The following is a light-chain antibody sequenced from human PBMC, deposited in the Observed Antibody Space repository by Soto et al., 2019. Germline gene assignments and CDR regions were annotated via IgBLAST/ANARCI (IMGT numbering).Light chain of an antibody. CDR3: QQSYSTPIT. V-gene: IGKV1-39*01. Sequence: DIQITQSPSSLSSCLVDIVTITCRASQSISSYLNWYQQKPGKAPKLLIYAASSLQSGVPSRFSGSGSGTDFTLTISSLQPEDFATYYCQQSYSTPITFGQGTRLEIK. J-gene: IGKJ5*01. CDR1: QSISSY. CDR2: AAS.